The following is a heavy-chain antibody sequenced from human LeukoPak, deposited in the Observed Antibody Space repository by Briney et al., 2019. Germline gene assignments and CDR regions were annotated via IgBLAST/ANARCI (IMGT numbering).Heavy chain of an antibody. CDR1: GGSFSGYY. CDR2: INHSGST. V-gene: IGHV4-34*01. J-gene: IGHJ4*02. CDR3: ARVTPYYYDSSGYYRAARLDY. D-gene: IGHD3-22*01. Sequence: SETLSLTCAVYGGSFSGYYWSWVRQPPGKGLEWIGEINHSGSTNYNPSLKSRGTISVDTSKNQFSLKLSSVTAADTAVYYCARVTPYYYDSSGYYRAARLDYWGQGTLVTVSS.